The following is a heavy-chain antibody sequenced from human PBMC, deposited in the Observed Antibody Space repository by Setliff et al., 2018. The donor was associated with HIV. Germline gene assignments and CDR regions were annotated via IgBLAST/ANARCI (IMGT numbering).Heavy chain of an antibody. Sequence: ASVKVSCKASGYSFTCYDINWVRQATGQGLEWMGWMNPKSGNTGYAQKFQGRVTMTRNTSISTAYMELNSLRSEDTAVYYCARAGGASCSYWGCHDILTGKYNDYYYYMDVWGEGTTVTVSS. CDR3: ARAGGASCSYWGCHDILTGKYNDYYYYMDV. J-gene: IGHJ6*03. V-gene: IGHV1-8*01. CDR2: MNPKSGNT. CDR1: GYSFTCYD. D-gene: IGHD3-9*01.